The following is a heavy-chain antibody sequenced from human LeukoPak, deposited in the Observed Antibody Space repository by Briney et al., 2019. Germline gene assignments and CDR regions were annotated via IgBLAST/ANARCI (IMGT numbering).Heavy chain of an antibody. CDR3: ARVWDHDYGDLYFDY. CDR1: GGSISSDY. V-gene: IGHV4-59*01. CDR2: IYYNGNT. D-gene: IGHD4-17*01. Sequence: SETLSLTCTVSGGSISSDYWSWIRQPPGKGLEWIGHIYYNGNTNYKPSPKSRATISVDTSKNQFSLKLSSVTAADTAVYYCARVWDHDYGDLYFDYWGQGNLVTVSS. J-gene: IGHJ4*02.